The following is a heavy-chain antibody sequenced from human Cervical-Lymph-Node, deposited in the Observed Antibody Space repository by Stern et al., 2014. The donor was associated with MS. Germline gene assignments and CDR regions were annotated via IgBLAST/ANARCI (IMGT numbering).Heavy chain of an antibody. J-gene: IGHJ4*02. V-gene: IGHV3-15*01. CDR2: IKTTSDGGTA. Sequence: EVQLVESGGGLVKPGGSLRLSCAASGFIFSGPWMHWVRQAPGKGLEWVGRIKTTSDGGTADYSAPVKGRFTISRDDSKNTLFLQMNSLRSEDTGIYFCTTVLSWGQGTLVTVSS. CDR1: GFIFSGPW. CDR3: TTVLS.